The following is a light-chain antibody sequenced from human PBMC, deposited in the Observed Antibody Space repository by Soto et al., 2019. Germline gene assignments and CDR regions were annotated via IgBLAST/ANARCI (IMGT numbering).Light chain of an antibody. CDR3: QQYMSSVT. J-gene: IGKJ1*01. CDR1: QSVDTTF. CDR2: GAS. Sequence: EIVLTQSPGSLSLSPGQRATLSCRASQSVDTTFFAWYQKKPVQAPSLLIYGASKRSTGIPDRFSGSGSGKDFTLIISRLEPEDFAVYYCQQYMSSVTFGQGTKVEIK. V-gene: IGKV3-20*01.